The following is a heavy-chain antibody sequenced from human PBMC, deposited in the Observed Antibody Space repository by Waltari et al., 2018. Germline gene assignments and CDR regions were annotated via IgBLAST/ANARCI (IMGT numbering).Heavy chain of an antibody. CDR1: GGSISSGGYS. CDR3: ARGDEGFLDY. V-gene: IGHV4-30-2*01. CDR2: IYHSGST. J-gene: IGHJ4*02. Sequence: ESGSGLVKPSQTLSLTCAVSGGSISSGGYSWSWIRQPPGKGLEWIGYIYHSGSTYYNPSLKSRVTISVDRSKNQFSLKLSSVTAADTAVYYCARGDEGFLDYWGQGTLVTVSS.